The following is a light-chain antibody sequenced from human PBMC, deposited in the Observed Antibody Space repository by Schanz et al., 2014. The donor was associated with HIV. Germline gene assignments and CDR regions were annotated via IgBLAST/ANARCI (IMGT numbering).Light chain of an antibody. CDR3: AAWDDSLNGDV. Sequence: QSVLTQPPSVSEAPRQRVTISCSGSSSNIGKNAVNWYQQLPGKAPRLLIYYDDLLPSGVSDRFSGSKSGTSASLAISGLRSEDEAQYYCAAWDDSLNGDVFGAGTKLTVL. CDR2: YDD. J-gene: IGLJ1*01. CDR1: SSNIGKNA. V-gene: IGLV1-36*01.